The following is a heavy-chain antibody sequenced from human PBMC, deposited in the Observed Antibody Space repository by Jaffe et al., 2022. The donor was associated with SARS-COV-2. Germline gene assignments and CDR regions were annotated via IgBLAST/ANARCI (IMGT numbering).Heavy chain of an antibody. CDR2: IKQDGSGR. CDR1: GFTFSTYW. J-gene: IGHJ4*02. Sequence: EVQLVESGGGLVQPGGSLRLSCAASGFTFSTYWMSWVRQAPGKGLEWVANIKQDGSGRYYVDSVKGRFTISRDNAKNSLYLQMNSLRVEDTAIYYCARDGGLDGDYVTYWGQGTLVTVSS. D-gene: IGHD4-17*01. CDR3: ARDGGLDGDYVTY. V-gene: IGHV3-7*01.